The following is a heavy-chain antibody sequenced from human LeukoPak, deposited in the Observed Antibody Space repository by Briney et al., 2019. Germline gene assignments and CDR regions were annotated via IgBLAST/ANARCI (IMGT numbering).Heavy chain of an antibody. CDR3: ARDRHYYDSSGYYFDY. D-gene: IGHD3-22*01. CDR1: GGSISSYY. Sequence: PSETLSLTCTVSGGSISSYYWSWIRQPPGKGLEWIGYIYYSGSTNYNPSLKSRVTISVDTSKNQFSLKLGSVTAADTAVYYCARDRHYYDSSGYYFDYWGQGTLVTVSS. J-gene: IGHJ4*02. CDR2: IYYSGST. V-gene: IGHV4-59*01.